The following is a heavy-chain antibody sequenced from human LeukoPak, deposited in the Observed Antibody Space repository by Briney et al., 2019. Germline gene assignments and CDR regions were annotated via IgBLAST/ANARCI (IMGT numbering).Heavy chain of an antibody. CDR2: IIPIFGTA. Sequence: AASVKVSCKASGYTFTSYAISWVRQAPGQGLEWMGRIIPIFGTANYAQKFQGRVTITADESTSTAYMELSSLRSEDTAVYYCARDPFRAYSGSYELFAWGQGTLVTVSS. CDR3: ARDPFRAYSGSYELFA. J-gene: IGHJ5*02. CDR1: GYTFTSYA. V-gene: IGHV1-69*13. D-gene: IGHD1-26*01.